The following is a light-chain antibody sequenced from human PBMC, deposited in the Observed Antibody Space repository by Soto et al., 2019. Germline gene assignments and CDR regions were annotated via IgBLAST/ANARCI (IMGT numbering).Light chain of an antibody. CDR2: DAS. CDR1: QSVSSY. Sequence: VLTQSPTPLSLSPGERATLSCRASQSVSSYLAWYQQKPGQAPRLLIYDASNRATGIPARFSGSGSGTDFTLTISSLEPEDFAVYYCQKRRKFGQGTRLG. V-gene: IGKV3-11*01. CDR3: QKRRK. J-gene: IGKJ5*01.